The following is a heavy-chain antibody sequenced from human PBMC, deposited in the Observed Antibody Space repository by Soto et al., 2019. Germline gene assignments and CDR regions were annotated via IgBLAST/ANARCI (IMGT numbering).Heavy chain of an antibody. CDR3: ARDVGGGSWDY. Sequence: PGGSLRLSCAASGFTFSDYGMNWVRQAPGKGLEWVSYISSSSFSIYYADSAKGRFTISRDNAKNSLSLQMDSLRAEDTAVYYCARDVGGGSWDYWGQGTRVTVSS. D-gene: IGHD6-13*01. J-gene: IGHJ4*02. CDR1: GFTFSDYG. CDR2: ISSSSFSI. V-gene: IGHV3-48*01.